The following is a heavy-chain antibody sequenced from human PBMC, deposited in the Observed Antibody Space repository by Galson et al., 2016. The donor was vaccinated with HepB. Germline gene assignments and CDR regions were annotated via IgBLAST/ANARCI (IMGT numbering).Heavy chain of an antibody. CDR3: ARDPRKIRYQLLEIYYYYYAMDG. CDR1: GYTFTTYG. V-gene: IGHV1-18*01. D-gene: IGHD2-2*01. J-gene: IGHJ6*02. Sequence: SVKVSCKASGYTFTTYGISWVRQAPGQGLEWMGWISAYNGNTNYAQKLQGRVTMTTDTSTSTAYMELRSLRSDDTAVYYCARDPRKIRYQLLEIYYYYYAMDGWGQGTTGT. CDR2: ISAYNGNT.